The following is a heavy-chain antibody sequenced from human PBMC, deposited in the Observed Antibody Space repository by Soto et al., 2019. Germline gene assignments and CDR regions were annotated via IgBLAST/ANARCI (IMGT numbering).Heavy chain of an antibody. J-gene: IGHJ5*02. D-gene: IGHD3-22*01. Sequence: SETLSLTCSVSGGSMNGYHWSWIRQSPGKGLEWIGYIYDGDSANYNPSLISRLIISVDRSRNQFSLRLSSVTAADTAVYYCARGYLDTTGYSLDPWGQG. CDR3: ARGYLDTTGYSLDP. CDR1: GGSMNGYH. CDR2: IYDGDSA. V-gene: IGHV4-59*01.